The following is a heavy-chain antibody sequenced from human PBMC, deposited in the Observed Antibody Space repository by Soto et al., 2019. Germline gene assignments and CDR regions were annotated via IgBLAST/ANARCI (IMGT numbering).Heavy chain of an antibody. J-gene: IGHJ3*02. V-gene: IGHV1-18*01. CDR3: ARDIYGGNCCDAFDI. CDR1: GYTFTNYG. D-gene: IGHD2-15*01. CDR2: ISPYNGKT. Sequence: QAQLVQSGAEVKKPGASVNISCKASGYTFTNYGPIRVRQAPGHGLECVGWISPYNGKTEYAQNLQGRVTMTRDKPTSTAYMELRRLRSDDTAVYYCARDIYGGNCCDAFDIWGQGTMVTVSS.